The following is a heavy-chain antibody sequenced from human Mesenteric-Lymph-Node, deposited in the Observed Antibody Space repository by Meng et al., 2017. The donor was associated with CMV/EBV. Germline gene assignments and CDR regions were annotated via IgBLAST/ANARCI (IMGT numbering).Heavy chain of an antibody. Sequence: SVKVSCKASGYTFTSYAISWVRQAPGQGLEWMGGIIPIFGTANYAQKFQGRVTITTDESTSTAYMELSSLRSEDTAVYYCARRAVIAHYYYYYGMDVWGQGTTVTVSS. V-gene: IGHV1-69*05. CDR3: ARRAVIAHYYYYYGMDV. CDR2: IIPIFGTA. J-gene: IGHJ6*02. D-gene: IGHD2-21*01. CDR1: GYTFTSYA.